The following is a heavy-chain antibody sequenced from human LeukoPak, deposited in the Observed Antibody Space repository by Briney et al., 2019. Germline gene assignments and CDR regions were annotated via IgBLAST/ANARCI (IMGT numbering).Heavy chain of an antibody. CDR3: AREIGGGLHYFHS. V-gene: IGHV3-11*05. CDR2: ISSSSSYT. D-gene: IGHD1-26*01. CDR1: GFTFSDYY. J-gene: IGHJ4*02. Sequence: GGSLRLSCAASGFTFSDYYMSCIRQAPGQGLEWVSYISSSSSYTNYADSVKGRFTISRDNAKNSLYLQMNSLRAEDTAVYYCAREIGGGLHYFHSWGQGTPVTVSS.